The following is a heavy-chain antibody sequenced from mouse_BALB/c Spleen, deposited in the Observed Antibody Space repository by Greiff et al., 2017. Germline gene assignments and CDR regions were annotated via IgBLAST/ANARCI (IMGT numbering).Heavy chain of an antibody. Sequence: EVQRVESGGGLVKPGGSLKLSCAASGFTFSSYAMSWVRQTPEKRLEWVASISSGGSTYYPDSVKGRFTISRDNARNILYLQMSSLRSEDTAMYYCARGDYGSSYLYAMDYWGQGTSVTVSS. V-gene: IGHV5-6-5*01. D-gene: IGHD1-1*01. CDR3: ARGDYGSSYLYAMDY. CDR2: ISSGGST. J-gene: IGHJ4*01. CDR1: GFTFSSYA.